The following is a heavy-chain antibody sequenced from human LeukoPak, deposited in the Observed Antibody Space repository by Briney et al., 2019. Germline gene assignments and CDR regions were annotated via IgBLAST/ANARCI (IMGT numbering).Heavy chain of an antibody. J-gene: IGHJ4*02. Sequence: PGGSLRLSCAASGFTFSSYAMSRVRQAPGKGLEWVSAISGSGGSTYYADSVKGRFTISRDNSKNTLDLQMNSLRAEDTAVYYCAKDHLGYCSSTSCYSLFDYWGQGTLVTVSS. CDR1: GFTFSSYA. D-gene: IGHD2-2*01. V-gene: IGHV3-23*01. CDR2: ISGSGGST. CDR3: AKDHLGYCSSTSCYSLFDY.